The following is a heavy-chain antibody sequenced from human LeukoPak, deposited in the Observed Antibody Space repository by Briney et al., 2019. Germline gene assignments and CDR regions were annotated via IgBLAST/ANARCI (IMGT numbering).Heavy chain of an antibody. Sequence: ASVKVSCKASGYPFTSYAISWVRRAPGQGLEWMGWISGHNGNTNYAHKFQGRVTMTTDTSTSTAYMELRSLRTDDTAVYYCARLTVVMVYSIQENWLDPWGQGTLVTVSS. D-gene: IGHD2-8*01. CDR2: ISGHNGNT. J-gene: IGHJ5*02. V-gene: IGHV1-18*01. CDR1: GYPFTSYA. CDR3: ARLTVVMVYSIQENWLDP.